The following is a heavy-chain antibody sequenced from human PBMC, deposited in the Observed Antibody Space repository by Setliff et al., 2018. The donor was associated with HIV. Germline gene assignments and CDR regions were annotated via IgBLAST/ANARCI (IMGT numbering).Heavy chain of an antibody. CDR3: ARDVTYQLLYGDDAFDL. CDR2: INPNSGGT. J-gene: IGHJ3*01. CDR1: GYIFTGYY. Sequence: ASVKVSCKASGYIFTGYYMHWVRQAPGQGLEWLGRINPNSGGTNYAQKFQGRVTMTRDTSISTAYMELSWLRSDDTAVDYCARDVTYQLLYGDDAFDLWGQGTMVTVSS. D-gene: IGHD2-2*02. V-gene: IGHV1-2*06.